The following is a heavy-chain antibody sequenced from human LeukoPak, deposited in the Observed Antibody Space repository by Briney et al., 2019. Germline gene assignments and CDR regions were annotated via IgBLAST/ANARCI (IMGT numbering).Heavy chain of an antibody. J-gene: IGHJ6*02. D-gene: IGHD2-21*02. Sequence: SLKVSCKASGGTFSSYAISWVRQAPGQGLEWMGRIIPILGIANYAQKFQGRVTITADKSTSTAYMELSSLRSEDTAVYYCARVPLVVVTAMSSGDYGMDVWGQGTTVTVSS. CDR1: GGTFSSYA. V-gene: IGHV1-69*04. CDR3: ARVPLVVVTAMSSGDYGMDV. CDR2: IIPILGIA.